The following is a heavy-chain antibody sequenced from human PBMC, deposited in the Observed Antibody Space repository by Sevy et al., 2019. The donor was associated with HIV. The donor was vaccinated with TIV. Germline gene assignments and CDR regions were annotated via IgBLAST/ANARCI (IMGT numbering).Heavy chain of an antibody. CDR1: GIIFTTSG. CDR2: ISYDGRNK. J-gene: IGHJ6*02. CDR3: AKDFTGHNGMDV. Sequence: GGSLRLSCAVSGIIFTTSGVHWVRQAPGKGLEWVAVISYDGRNKFYGDSVKGRFTISRDNSKNILFLQMNSLRAEDTAVYYCAKDFTGHNGMDVWGQGTMVTVSS. D-gene: IGHD3-9*01. V-gene: IGHV3-30*18.